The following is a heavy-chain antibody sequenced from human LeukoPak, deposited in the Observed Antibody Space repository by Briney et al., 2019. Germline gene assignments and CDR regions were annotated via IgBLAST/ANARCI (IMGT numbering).Heavy chain of an antibody. CDR3: ANVIVVAWYFDL. V-gene: IGHV3-23*01. J-gene: IGHJ2*01. CDR2: ISGSGGST. CDR1: GFTFSSYA. D-gene: IGHD3-22*01. Sequence: PGGSLRLSCAASGFTFSSYAMSWVRQAPGKGLGWVSAISGSGGSTYYADSVKGRFTISRDNSKKTLYLQMNSLRAEDTAVYYCANVIVVAWYFDLWGRGTLVTVSS.